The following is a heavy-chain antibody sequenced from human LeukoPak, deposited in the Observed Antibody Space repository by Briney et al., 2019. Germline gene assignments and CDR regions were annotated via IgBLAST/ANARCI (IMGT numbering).Heavy chain of an antibody. J-gene: IGHJ6*04. V-gene: IGHV3-21*01. Sequence: GGSLRLSCAASGFTFSNYNMNWVRQAPGKGLEWVSSITSSSTYIYYADSVKGRFTISRDNAKNSLYLQMNSLRAEDSAVYYCAELGITMIGGVWGKGTTVTISS. CDR2: ITSSSTYI. CDR3: AELGITMIGGV. D-gene: IGHD3-10*02. CDR1: GFTFSNYN.